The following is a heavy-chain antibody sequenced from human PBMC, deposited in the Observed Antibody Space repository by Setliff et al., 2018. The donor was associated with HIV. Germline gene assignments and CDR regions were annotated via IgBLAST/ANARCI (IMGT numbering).Heavy chain of an antibody. V-gene: IGHV4-59*08. CDR3: ARHDPEETLSFGDLSSLANFDS. D-gene: IGHD3-10*01. CDR1: GGSISSHY. Sequence: SETLSLTCTVSGGSISSHYWSWIRQPPGKGLEWIGYIYYSGSTNYNPSLKSRVTISVDTSKNQFSLKLSSVTAADTAIYYCARHDPEETLSFGDLSSLANFDSWGQGTLVTVSS. CDR2: IYYSGST. J-gene: IGHJ4*02.